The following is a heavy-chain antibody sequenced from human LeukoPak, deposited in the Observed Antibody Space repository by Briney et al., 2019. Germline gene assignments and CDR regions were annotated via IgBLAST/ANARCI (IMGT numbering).Heavy chain of an antibody. CDR2: IRYDGSYK. D-gene: IGHD3-10*01. CDR3: AEDVVGGYYSWGGDY. V-gene: IGHV3-30*02. CDR1: GFTFSIYG. J-gene: IGHJ4*02. Sequence: GGSLRLSCAASGFTFSIYGIRWVRQAPGKGLEWVAFIRYDGSYKYYADSVKGRFTISIDNSKNTLFLQMNRLRPEDTALYYCAEDVVGGYYSWGGDYWGQGTLVTVSS.